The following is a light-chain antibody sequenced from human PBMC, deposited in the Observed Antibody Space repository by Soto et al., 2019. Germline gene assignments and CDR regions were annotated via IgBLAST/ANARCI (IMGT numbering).Light chain of an antibody. CDR2: QVT. J-gene: IGLJ3*02. V-gene: IGLV2-23*02. Sequence: QSVLTQPASVSGSPGQSITISCTGTSSDLAIYNYVSWYQQQPGKAPKLMIYQVTNRPSGVSNRFSGSRSGNTASLTISGLQAEDEAVYYCCSYAGGSSLVFGGGTKVTVL. CDR3: CSYAGGSSLV. CDR1: SSDLAIYNY.